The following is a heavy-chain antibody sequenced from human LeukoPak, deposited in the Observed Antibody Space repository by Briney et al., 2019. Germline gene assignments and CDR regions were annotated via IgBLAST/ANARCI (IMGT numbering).Heavy chain of an antibody. CDR1: GFIFSTYG. D-gene: IGHD2-2*01. CDR2: ISPDGSGT. Sequence: PGGSLRLSCAASGFIFSTYGMHWVRQSPEKGLVWVSYISPDGSGTNYADSVKGRFSISRDNPKNTLYLQMNSPRAEDTAVYYCARNGVASSYDIWGQGTMVTVSS. J-gene: IGHJ3*02. CDR3: ARNGVASSYDI. V-gene: IGHV3-74*01.